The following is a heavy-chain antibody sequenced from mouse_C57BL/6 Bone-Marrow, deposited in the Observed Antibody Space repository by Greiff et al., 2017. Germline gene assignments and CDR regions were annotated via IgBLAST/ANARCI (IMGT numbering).Heavy chain of an antibody. V-gene: IGHV1-15*01. CDR3: TRVDDYEGAMDY. CDR1: GYTFTDYV. D-gene: IGHD2-4*01. J-gene: IGHJ4*01. Sequence: VKLMESGAELVRPGASVTLSCKASGYTFTDYVMHWVKQTPVHGLEWIGAIDPETGGTAYNQKFKGKAILTADKSSSTAYMALRSLTSVDSAVYYCTRVDDYEGAMDYWGQGTSVTVSS. CDR2: IDPETGGT.